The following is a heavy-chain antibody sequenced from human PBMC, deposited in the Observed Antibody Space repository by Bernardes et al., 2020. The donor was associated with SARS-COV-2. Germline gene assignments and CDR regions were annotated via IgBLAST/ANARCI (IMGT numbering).Heavy chain of an antibody. J-gene: IGHJ6*02. Sequence: SETLSLTCAVYGGSFSGYYWSWIRQPPGKGLEWIWEINHSGSTNYNPSLKSRVTISVDTSKNQFSLKLSSVTAADTAVYYCARGLGFYCSSTSCPRYYGMDVWGQGTTVTVSS. CDR1: GGSFSGYY. D-gene: IGHD2-2*01. V-gene: IGHV4-34*01. CDR2: INHSGST. CDR3: ARGLGFYCSSTSCPRYYGMDV.